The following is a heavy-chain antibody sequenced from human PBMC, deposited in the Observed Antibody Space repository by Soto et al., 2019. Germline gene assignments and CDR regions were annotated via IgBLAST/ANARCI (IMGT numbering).Heavy chain of an antibody. CDR3: ARLRPDSRDRVRDGWFDI. CDR2: IDWDDDK. CDR1: WLPIRTSGMR. D-gene: IGHD3-22*01. V-gene: IGHV2-70*04. Sequence: GAKPGKDTQSVGLVCSSSWLPIRTSGMRGSWIRQPAGKVLEWLARIDWDDDKFYSTSLKTRLTISKDTSKNQVVLTMPNMDPVDTATYYCARLRPDSRDRVRDGWFDIWAQGTVVTLYS. J-gene: IGHJ5*02.